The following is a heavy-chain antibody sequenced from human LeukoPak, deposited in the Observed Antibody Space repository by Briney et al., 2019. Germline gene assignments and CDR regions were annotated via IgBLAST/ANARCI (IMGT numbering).Heavy chain of an antibody. CDR2: ISWNSGSI. D-gene: IGHD3-22*01. J-gene: IGHJ4*02. CDR1: GFTFDDYA. Sequence: GGSLRLSCAASGFTFDDYAMHWVRQAPGKGLEWVSGISWNSGSIGYADSVKGRFTISRDNAKNSLYLQMNSLRAEDTALYYCAKDRSPDSSGYYWGFDYWGQGTLVTVSS. CDR3: AKDRSPDSSGYYWGFDY. V-gene: IGHV3-9*01.